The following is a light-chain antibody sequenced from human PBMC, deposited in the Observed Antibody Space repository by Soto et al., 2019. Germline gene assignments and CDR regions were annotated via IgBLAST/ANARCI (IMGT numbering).Light chain of an antibody. CDR2: AAS. V-gene: IGKV1-16*01. J-gene: IGKJ2*01. Sequence: DSQMTQSPSPMSAYVGDRVIITFRSSQPISNDLAWYQQKPGKAPKLLIYAASSLQSGVPSRFSGSGSGTEFTLTISSLQSEDFGFYYCQQYNEWPRTFGQGTKVDI. CDR1: QPISND. CDR3: QQYNEWPRT.